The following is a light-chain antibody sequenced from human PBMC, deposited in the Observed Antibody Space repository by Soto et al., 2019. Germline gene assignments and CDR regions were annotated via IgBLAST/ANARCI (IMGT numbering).Light chain of an antibody. J-gene: IGKJ1*01. CDR3: QQYNNYHWT. CDR2: KAY. V-gene: IGKV1-5*03. Sequence: DIQMTQSPSTLSASVGYRVTITCRASQSINTWLAWYQQKAGKAPNLMIYKAYSLENEVPSRFSGSGSGTEFTLTISSLQTDDFATYYCQQYNNYHWTFGQGTKVEIK. CDR1: QSINTW.